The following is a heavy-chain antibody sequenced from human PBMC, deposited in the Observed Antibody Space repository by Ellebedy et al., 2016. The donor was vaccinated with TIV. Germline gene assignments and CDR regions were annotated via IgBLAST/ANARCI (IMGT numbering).Heavy chain of an antibody. CDR1: GGTFSSYA. V-gene: IGHV1-69*13. J-gene: IGHJ3*02. D-gene: IGHD3-10*01. Sequence: ASVKVSCKASGGTFSSYAISWVRQAPGQGLEWMGGIIPIFGTANYAQKFQGRVTITADESTSTAYMELSSLRSEDTAVYYCARETRKAGSDAFDIWGQGTMVTVSS. CDR2: IIPIFGTA. CDR3: ARETRKAGSDAFDI.